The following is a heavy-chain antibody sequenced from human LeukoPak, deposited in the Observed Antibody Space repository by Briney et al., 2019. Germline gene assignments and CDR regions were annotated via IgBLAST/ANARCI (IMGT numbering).Heavy chain of an antibody. CDR3: ARGGTVGYSYGDYYYMDV. Sequence: PSETLSLTCTVSGGSVITTNYYGGWIRQPPGKGLEWIGSIYYSGSTYYNPSLKSRVTISVDTSKNQFSLKLSSVTAADTAVYYCARGGTVGYSYGDYYYMDVWGKGTTVTVSS. CDR2: IYYSGST. J-gene: IGHJ6*03. V-gene: IGHV4-39*07. CDR1: GGSVITTNYY. D-gene: IGHD5-18*01.